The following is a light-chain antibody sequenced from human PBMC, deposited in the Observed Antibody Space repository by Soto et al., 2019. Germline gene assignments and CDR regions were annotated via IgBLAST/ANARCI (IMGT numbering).Light chain of an antibody. V-gene: IGLV2-14*01. CDR3: GSYSNTKSRV. CDR1: SSDIGGYDY. Sequence: QSVLTQPASVSGSPGQSITISCTGTSSDIGGYDYVSWYQQYPGKGPKLIIFGVNNRPSGVSYRFSGSKSGNTASLIISGLQAEDEADYYCGSYSNTKSRVFGGGTKVTVL. CDR2: GVN. J-gene: IGLJ3*02.